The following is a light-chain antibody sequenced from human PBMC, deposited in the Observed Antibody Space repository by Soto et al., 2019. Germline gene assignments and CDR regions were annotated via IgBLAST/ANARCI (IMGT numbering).Light chain of an antibody. Sequence: QSVLTQPPSASGTPGQRVTISCSGSSSNIGSNTVNWYQQLPGTAPKLLIFRNNQRPSGVPDRFSGSKSGTSASLAISGLQSEDEADYSCAAWDDSLNGLWVFGGGTKLTVL. CDR2: RNN. CDR1: SSNIGSNT. CDR3: AAWDDSLNGLWV. V-gene: IGLV1-44*01. J-gene: IGLJ3*02.